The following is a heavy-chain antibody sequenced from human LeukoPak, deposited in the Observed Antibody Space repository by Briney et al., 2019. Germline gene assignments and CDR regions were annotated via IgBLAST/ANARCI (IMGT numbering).Heavy chain of an antibody. CDR2: INSDGSST. Sequence: GGSLRLSCAASGFTFSSYWMHWVRQAPGKGLVWVSRINSDGSSTSYADSVKGRFTISRDNAKNTLYLQMNSLRAEDTAVYYCAKVPRDGYNFLDYWGQGTLVTVSS. V-gene: IGHV3-74*01. J-gene: IGHJ4*02. D-gene: IGHD5-24*01. CDR3: AKVPRDGYNFLDY. CDR1: GFTFSSYW.